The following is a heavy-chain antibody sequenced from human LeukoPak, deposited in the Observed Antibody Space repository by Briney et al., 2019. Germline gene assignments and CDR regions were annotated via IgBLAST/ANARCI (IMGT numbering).Heavy chain of an antibody. J-gene: IGHJ4*02. CDR1: GFTFSSYG. V-gene: IGHV3-30*03. CDR3: ARDPYYYGSGTPAY. D-gene: IGHD3-10*01. Sequence: GGSLRLSCAASGFTFSSYGMHWVRQAPGKGLEWVAVISYDGSNKYYADSVKGRFTISRDNSKNTLYLQMNSLRAEDTAVYYCARDPYYYGSGTPAYWGQGTLVTVSS. CDR2: ISYDGSNK.